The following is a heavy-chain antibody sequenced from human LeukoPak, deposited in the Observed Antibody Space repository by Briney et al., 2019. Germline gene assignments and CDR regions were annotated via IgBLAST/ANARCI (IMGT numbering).Heavy chain of an antibody. CDR3: ARDGLVEGYSRGYYYYYGMDV. J-gene: IGHJ6*02. D-gene: IGHD6-13*01. CDR2: IYYSGST. CDR1: GGSISSGDYY. Sequence: SQTLSLTCTVSGGSISSGDYYWSWIRQPPGKGLEWIGYIYYSGSTYYNPSLKSRVTISVDTSKNQFSLKLSSVTAADTAVYYCARDGLVEGYSRGYYYYYGMDVWGQGTTVTVSS. V-gene: IGHV4-30-4*01.